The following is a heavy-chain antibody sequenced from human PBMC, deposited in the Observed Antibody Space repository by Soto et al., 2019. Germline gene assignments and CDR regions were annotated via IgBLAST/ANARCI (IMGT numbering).Heavy chain of an antibody. CDR2: ISAFNGNT. CDR3: ARGCGGDCYDYFDY. Sequence: ASVKVSCKASGYTFTSYGISWVRQAPGQGLEWMGWISAFNGNTNYAQKLQGRVTMTTDTSTSTAYMELRSLRSDDTAVYYCARGCGGDCYDYFDYWGQGTLVTVSS. CDR1: GYTFTSYG. V-gene: IGHV1-18*01. J-gene: IGHJ4*02. D-gene: IGHD2-21*01.